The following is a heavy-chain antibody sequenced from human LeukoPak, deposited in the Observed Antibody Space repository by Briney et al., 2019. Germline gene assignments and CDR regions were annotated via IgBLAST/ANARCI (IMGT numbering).Heavy chain of an antibody. CDR1: GGSISSGHW. CDR3: ARDSTVRSWYFDL. J-gene: IGHJ2*01. CDR2: IYHSGSS. Sequence: SDTLSLTCVVSGGSISSGHWWSWVRPSPGKGLEWIGEIYHSGSSDYNPSLKGRVTISVDKSTNQFSLNLRYATAADTAVYYCARDSTVRSWYFDLWGRGTLVTVSS. V-gene: IGHV4/OR15-8*01. D-gene: IGHD5/OR15-5a*01.